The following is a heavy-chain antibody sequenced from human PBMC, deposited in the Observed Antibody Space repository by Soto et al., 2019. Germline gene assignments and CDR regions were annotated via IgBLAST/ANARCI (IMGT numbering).Heavy chain of an antibody. CDR2: ISYDGSNK. V-gene: IGHV3-30*18. Sequence: GGSLRLSCSAAGFTFSSYVMHWVRQAPGKGLEWVAVISYDGSNKYYADSVKGRFTISRDNSKNTLYLQMNSLRAEDTAVYYCAKVFKQLETDYWGQGTLVTVSS. D-gene: IGHD6-13*01. J-gene: IGHJ4*02. CDR3: AKVFKQLETDY. CDR1: GFTFSSYV.